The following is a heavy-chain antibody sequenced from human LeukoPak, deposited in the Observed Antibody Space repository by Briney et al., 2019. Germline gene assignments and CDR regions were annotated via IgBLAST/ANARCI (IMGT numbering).Heavy chain of an antibody. D-gene: IGHD3-9*01. Sequence: GGSLRLSCAASGFTFSSHWMSWVRQAPGKGLEWVANIKEDGSEKYYVDSVKGRFTISRDNAKNSLYLQMDSLRAEDTAVYYCARGGLRYFARWGQGTLVTVSS. CDR1: GFTFSSHW. CDR3: ARGGLRYFAR. V-gene: IGHV3-7*04. J-gene: IGHJ1*01. CDR2: IKEDGSEK.